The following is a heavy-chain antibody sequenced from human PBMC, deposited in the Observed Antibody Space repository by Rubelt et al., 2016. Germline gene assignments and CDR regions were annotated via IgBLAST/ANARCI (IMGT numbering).Heavy chain of an antibody. J-gene: IGHJ6*02. CDR2: ISYDGSNK. CDR1: GFTFSSYA. V-gene: IGHV3-30*04. D-gene: IGHD3-3*01. CDR3: ARDLGFLEWLSWGGMDV. Sequence: QVQLVESGGGVVQPGRSLRLSCAASGFTFSSYAMHWVRQAPGKGLEWVAVISYDGSNKYYADSVKGRFTISRDNSKNTLYLQMNRLRAEDTAVYYCARDLGFLEWLSWGGMDVWGQGTTVTVSS.